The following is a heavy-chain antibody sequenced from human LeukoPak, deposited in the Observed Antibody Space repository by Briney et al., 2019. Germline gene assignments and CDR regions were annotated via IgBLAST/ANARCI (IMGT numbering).Heavy chain of an antibody. J-gene: IGHJ4*02. CDR3: VRHSGRLRSLDY. CDR1: GGSIGSYY. CDR2: IYYSGST. Sequence: SETLSLTCTVSGGSIGSYYWSWIRQPPGKGLEWIGYIYYSGSTNYSPSLKSRVTISVDTSKNQFSLKLSSVTAADTAVYYCVRHSGRLRSLDYWGQGTLVTVSS. D-gene: IGHD4-17*01. V-gene: IGHV4-59*08.